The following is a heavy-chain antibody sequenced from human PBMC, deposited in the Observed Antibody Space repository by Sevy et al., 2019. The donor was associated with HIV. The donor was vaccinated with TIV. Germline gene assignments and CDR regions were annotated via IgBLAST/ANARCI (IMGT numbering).Heavy chain of an antibody. CDR1: GFTFSRYT. V-gene: IGHV3-23*01. CDR3: VREGCTKPHDY. J-gene: IGHJ4*02. CDR2: FFFGDGTM. Sequence: GGSLRLSCAASGFTFSRYTMTWVRQAPGKGLEWVSTFFFGDGTMNYADSAKGRFTISRDNSKNTLYLQMNSLRAEDTAIYYCVREGCTKPHDYWGQGTLVTVSS. D-gene: IGHD2-8*01.